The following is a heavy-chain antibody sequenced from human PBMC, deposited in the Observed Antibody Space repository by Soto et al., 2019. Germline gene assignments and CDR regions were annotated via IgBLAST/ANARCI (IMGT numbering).Heavy chain of an antibody. Sequence: SQTLSLRFAISGDSVSSNSAAWNCIRQSPSRGLEWLGRTYYKSKWYNNYAVSVKSRITINPDTSKNQFSLQLNSVTPEDTAMYYCARGDQGFDPWGQGTLVTVSS. J-gene: IGHJ5*02. D-gene: IGHD2-2*01. CDR2: TYYKSKWYN. CDR1: GDSVSSNSAA. CDR3: ARGDQGFDP. V-gene: IGHV6-1*01.